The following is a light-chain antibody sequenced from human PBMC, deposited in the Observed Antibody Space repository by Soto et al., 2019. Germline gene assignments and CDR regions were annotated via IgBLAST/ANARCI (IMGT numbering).Light chain of an antibody. CDR3: QQTYSTPQT. Sequence: DIQMTQSPSSLSASVGDRVTITCRARHSISRQLNWYQQKPGKAPKLLINIASSLQSGVPSRFSGSGSGTDFTLTISNVQPEDFATYYCQQTYSTPQTFGQGTRLEIK. CDR2: IAS. V-gene: IGKV1-39*01. CDR1: HSISRQ. J-gene: IGKJ5*01.